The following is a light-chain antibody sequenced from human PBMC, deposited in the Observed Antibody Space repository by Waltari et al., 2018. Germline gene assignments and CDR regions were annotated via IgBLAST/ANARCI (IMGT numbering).Light chain of an antibody. V-gene: IGKV3-15*01. Sequence: ELVMTQSPATLSVSPGERAPLPCRASQSVSSNLAWYQQKPGQATRLLIFGASTRATGIPARFSGSGSGTEFTLTISSLQSEDFAIYYCQQYNNWPYTFGQGTKLEIK. J-gene: IGKJ2*01. CDR2: GAS. CDR3: QQYNNWPYT. CDR1: QSVSSN.